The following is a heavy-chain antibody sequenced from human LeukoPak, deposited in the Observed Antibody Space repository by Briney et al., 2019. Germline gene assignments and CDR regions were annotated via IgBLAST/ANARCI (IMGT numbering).Heavy chain of an antibody. CDR1: GGSISSGGYS. CDR3: ARINTETTGTTDY. D-gene: IGHD1-7*01. V-gene: IGHV2-70*11. CDR2: IDWDDDK. J-gene: IGHJ4*02. Sequence: TLSLTCAVSGGSISSGGYSWSWIRQPPGKALEWLARIDWDDDKYYSTSLKTRLTISKDTSKNQVVLTMTNMDPVDTATYYCARINTETTGTTDYWGQGTLVTVSS.